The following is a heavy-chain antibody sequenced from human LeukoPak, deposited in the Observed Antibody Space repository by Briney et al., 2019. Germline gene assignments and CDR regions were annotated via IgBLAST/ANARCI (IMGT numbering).Heavy chain of an antibody. J-gene: IGHJ4*02. Sequence: GGSLRLSCAASGFTFSDYYMSWIRQAPGKGLEWVSYISSSGSTIYYADSVKGRFTISRDNAKNSLYLQMNSLRAEDTAVYYCAKDQRWEQQLCYWGQGTLVTVSS. D-gene: IGHD6-13*01. CDR1: GFTFSDYY. CDR2: ISSSGSTI. V-gene: IGHV3-11*01. CDR3: AKDQRWEQQLCY.